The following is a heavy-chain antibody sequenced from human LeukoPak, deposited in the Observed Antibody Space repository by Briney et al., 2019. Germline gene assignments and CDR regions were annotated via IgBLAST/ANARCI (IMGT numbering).Heavy chain of an antibody. J-gene: IGHJ4*02. CDR1: GGSISSSTYS. Sequence: PSETLSLTCTVSGGSISSSTYSWGWIRQPPGKGLEWIGSIFYSGTTYYNPSFKSRVSISVGTSKSQFSLDLSSVTAADTALYYCARHATVTSFTFAYWGQGILVTVSS. CDR3: ARHATVTSFTFAY. D-gene: IGHD4-17*01. CDR2: IFYSGTT. V-gene: IGHV4-39*01.